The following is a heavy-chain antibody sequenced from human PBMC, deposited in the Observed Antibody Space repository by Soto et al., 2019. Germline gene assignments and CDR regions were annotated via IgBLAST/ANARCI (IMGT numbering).Heavy chain of an antibody. V-gene: IGHV4-59*01. D-gene: IGHD5-18*01. J-gene: IGHJ6*03. CDR1: GGSISSYY. Sequence: PSETLSLTCTVSGGSISSYYWSWIRQPPGKGLEWIGYIYYSGSTNYNPSLKSRVTISVDTSKNQFSLKLSSVTAADTAVYYCARGLDTAMVMGYYYYYYYMDVWGKGTTVTVSS. CDR3: ARGLDTAMVMGYYYYYYYMDV. CDR2: IYYSGST.